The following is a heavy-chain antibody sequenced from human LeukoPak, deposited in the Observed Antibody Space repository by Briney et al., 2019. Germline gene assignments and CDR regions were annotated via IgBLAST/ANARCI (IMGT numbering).Heavy chain of an antibody. CDR3: ATKAYYYDSSGYSPKGVFDY. V-gene: IGHV4-34*01. D-gene: IGHD3-22*01. Sequence: SETLSLTCTVSGGSISGYYWSWIRQPPGKGLEWIGEINHSGSTNYNPSLKSRVTISVDTSKNQFSLKLSSVTAAVTAVYYCATKAYYYDSSGYSPKGVFDYGAQEPLAPVPS. J-gene: IGHJ4*02. CDR1: GGSISGYY. CDR2: INHSGST.